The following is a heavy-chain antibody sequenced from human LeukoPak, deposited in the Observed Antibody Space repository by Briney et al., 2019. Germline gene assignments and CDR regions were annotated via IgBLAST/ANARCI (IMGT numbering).Heavy chain of an antibody. CDR3: AGSSWELPLWYYYGMDV. J-gene: IGHJ6*02. D-gene: IGHD1-26*01. CDR2: ISYDGSNK. Sequence: GGSLRLSCAASGFTFSSYAMHWVRQAPGKGLEWVAVISYDGSNKYYADSAKGRFTISRDNAKNSLYLQMNSLRAEDTAVYYCAGSSWELPLWYYYGMDVWGQGTTVTVSS. CDR1: GFTFSSYA. V-gene: IGHV3-30*04.